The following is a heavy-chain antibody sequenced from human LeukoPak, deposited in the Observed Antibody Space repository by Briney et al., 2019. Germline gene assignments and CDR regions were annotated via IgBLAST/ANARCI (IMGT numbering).Heavy chain of an antibody. CDR1: GYSFTSYW. Sequence: GESLKISCKGSGYSFTSYWIGWVRQMPGKGLEWMGNIYPGDTDTRYSPSFQGQVTISADKSISTAYLQWSSLKASDTAMYYCARPEAVAGWGAFDIWGQGTMVTVSS. CDR3: ARPEAVAGWGAFDI. CDR2: IYPGDTDT. D-gene: IGHD6-19*01. V-gene: IGHV5-51*01. J-gene: IGHJ3*02.